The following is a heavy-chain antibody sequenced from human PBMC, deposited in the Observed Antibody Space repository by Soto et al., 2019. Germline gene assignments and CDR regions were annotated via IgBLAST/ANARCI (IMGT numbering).Heavy chain of an antibody. Sequence: SETLSLTCAVYGGSFSGYYWSWIRQPPGKGLEWIGEINHSGSTNYNPSLKSRVTISVDTSKNQFSLKLSSVTAADTAVYYCARGATNCTNGVCYHYYYYMDVWGKGTTVTVSS. D-gene: IGHD2-8*01. J-gene: IGHJ6*03. V-gene: IGHV4-34*01. CDR3: ARGATNCTNGVCYHYYYYMDV. CDR2: INHSGST. CDR1: GGSFSGYY.